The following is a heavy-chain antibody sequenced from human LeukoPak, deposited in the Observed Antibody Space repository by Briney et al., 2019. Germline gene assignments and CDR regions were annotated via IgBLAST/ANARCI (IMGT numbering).Heavy chain of an antibody. D-gene: IGHD6-13*01. J-gene: IGHJ4*02. CDR1: GFTFSSYW. CDR2: ISGSGGST. CDR3: AKDGIGSSWYLFGY. Sequence: GGSLRLSCAASGFTFSSYWMNWARQAPGKGLEWVSAISGSGGSTYYADSVKGRFTISRDNSKNTLYLQMNSLRAEDTAVYYCAKDGIGSSWYLFGYWGQGTLVTVSS. V-gene: IGHV3-23*01.